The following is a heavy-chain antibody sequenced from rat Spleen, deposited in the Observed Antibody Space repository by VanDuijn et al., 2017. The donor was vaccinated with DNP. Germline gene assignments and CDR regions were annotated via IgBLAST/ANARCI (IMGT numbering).Heavy chain of an antibody. J-gene: IGHJ4*01. D-gene: IGHD1-12*01. CDR1: GFTFNDYY. CDR3: ARHRTIMPYYYSMDA. Sequence: EVLLVESDGGLVQPGRSLKLSCAVSGFTFNDYYMAWVRPAPAKGLVWVATISYNGGTPYYRDSVKGRFTISRDNAQSTLYLQMDSLRSEDTATYYCARHRTIMPYYYSMDAWGQGASVTVSS. V-gene: IGHV5-7*01. CDR2: ISYNGGTP.